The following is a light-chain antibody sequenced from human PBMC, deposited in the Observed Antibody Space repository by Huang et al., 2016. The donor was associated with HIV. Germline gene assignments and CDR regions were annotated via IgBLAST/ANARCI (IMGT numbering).Light chain of an antibody. Sequence: DIVLTQSPDSLTVSLGERATINCKSSQGLFYRSNNKNYVAGYQQKPGQPPKRLIYWASIRESGVPDRFSGSGSGTDFTLTISSPQAEDVAIYYCQQYYYTPLTFGQGTKLEIK. V-gene: IGKV4-1*01. CDR2: WAS. CDR1: QGLFYRSNNKNY. CDR3: QQYYYTPLT. J-gene: IGKJ2*01.